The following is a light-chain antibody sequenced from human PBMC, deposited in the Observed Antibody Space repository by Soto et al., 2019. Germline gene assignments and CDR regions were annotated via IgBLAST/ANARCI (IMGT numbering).Light chain of an antibody. Sequence: DIHMTQSPSSLPAAVGQRVSTTLRASQSISSYLNWYQQKPGKAPKLLIYAASSLQSGVPSRFSGRGSGTDFTLTISSLQPDDFATYYCQHYNSYSEAFGQGTKVDIK. V-gene: IGKV1-39*01. J-gene: IGKJ1*01. CDR1: QSISSY. CDR2: AAS. CDR3: QHYNSYSEA.